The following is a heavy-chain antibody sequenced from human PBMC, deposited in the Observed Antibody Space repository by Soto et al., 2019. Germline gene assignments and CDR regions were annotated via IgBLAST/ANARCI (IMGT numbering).Heavy chain of an antibody. CDR3: ARDGADYSNWFDP. Sequence: ASVKVSCKASGGTFSSYAISWVRQAPGQGLEWMGGIIPIFGTANYAQKFQGRVTITADESTSTAYMELSSLRSEDTAVYYCARDGADYSNWFDPWGQGTLVTV. CDR1: GGTFSSYA. D-gene: IGHD2-15*01. J-gene: IGHJ5*02. CDR2: IIPIFGTA. V-gene: IGHV1-69*13.